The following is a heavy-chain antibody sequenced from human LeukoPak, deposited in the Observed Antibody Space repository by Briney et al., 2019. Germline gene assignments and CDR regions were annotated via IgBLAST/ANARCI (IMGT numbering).Heavy chain of an antibody. CDR2: ISGSGGST. CDR3: ARSGMVRGVINFWFDP. V-gene: IGHV3-23*01. CDR1: GFTFSSYA. D-gene: IGHD3-10*01. J-gene: IGHJ5*02. Sequence: GGSLRLSCAASGFTFSSYAMSWVRQAPGKGLEWVSAISGSGGSTYYADSVKGRFTISRDNSKNTLYLQMNSLRAEDTAVYYCARSGMVRGVINFWFDPWGQGTLVTVSS.